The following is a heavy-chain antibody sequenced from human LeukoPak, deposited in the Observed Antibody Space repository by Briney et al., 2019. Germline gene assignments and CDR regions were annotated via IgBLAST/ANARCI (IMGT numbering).Heavy chain of an antibody. J-gene: IGHJ4*02. CDR3: ARARDYYGTGSYYGGYSDY. Sequence: TGGSLRLSCAASGFTFSTYSMNWVRQAPGKGLEWVSYISKGGASIYYADSVNGRFTISRDNDKNSLFLQMNSLRAEDTAVYYCARARDYYGTGSYYGGYSDYWGQGTLVTVSS. V-gene: IGHV3-48*04. D-gene: IGHD3-10*01. CDR2: ISKGGASI. CDR1: GFTFSTYS.